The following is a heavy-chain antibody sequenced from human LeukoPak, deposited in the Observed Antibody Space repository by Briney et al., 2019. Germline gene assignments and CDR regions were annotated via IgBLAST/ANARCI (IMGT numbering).Heavy chain of an antibody. J-gene: IGHJ4*02. CDR3: ARDDVAAGPSNFDY. V-gene: IGHV7-4-1*02. D-gene: IGHD6-13*01. CDR1: GYTFTSYA. CDR2: INTNTGNP. Sequence: GASVKVSCKASGYTFTSYAMNWVRQAPGQGLEWMGWINTNTGNPTYAQGFTGRFVFSLDTSVSTAYLQISSLTAENTAVYYCARDDVAAGPSNFDYWGQGTLVTVSS.